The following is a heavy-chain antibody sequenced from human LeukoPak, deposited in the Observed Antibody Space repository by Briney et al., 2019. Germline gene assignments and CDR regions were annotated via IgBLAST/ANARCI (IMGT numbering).Heavy chain of an antibody. J-gene: IGHJ4*02. CDR3: ARDSGSFPNYFDY. V-gene: IGHV3-53*01. Sequence: GGSLRLSCVASGFSVSSNYMSWVRQAPGKGLEWVSLLYSDGSTFYADSVKGRFTISRDNSKNTLYLQMNRLRAEDTAVYYCARDSGSFPNYFDYWGQGTLVTVSS. D-gene: IGHD3-10*01. CDR1: GFSVSSNY. CDR2: LYSDGST.